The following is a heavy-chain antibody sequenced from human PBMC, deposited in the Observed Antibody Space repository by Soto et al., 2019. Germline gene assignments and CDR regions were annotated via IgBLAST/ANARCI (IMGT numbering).Heavy chain of an antibody. D-gene: IGHD2-8*01. CDR3: ARGRMVYATLPFYYYYYMDV. Sequence: SETLSFTCAVYGGSFSGYYWSWIRQPPGKGMEWIGEINHSGSTNYNPSLKSRVTISVDTSKNQFSLKLSSVTAADTAVYYCARGRMVYATLPFYYYYYMDVWGKGTTVTVSS. CDR1: GGSFSGYY. CDR2: INHSGST. V-gene: IGHV4-34*01. J-gene: IGHJ6*03.